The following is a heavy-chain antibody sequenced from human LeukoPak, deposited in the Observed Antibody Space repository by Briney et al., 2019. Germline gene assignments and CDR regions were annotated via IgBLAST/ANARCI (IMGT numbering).Heavy chain of an antibody. CDR3: AALDYGGNPVYFDY. J-gene: IGHJ4*02. CDR1: GFTFTSSA. V-gene: IGHV1-58*01. D-gene: IGHD4-23*01. Sequence: SVKVSCKASGFTFTSSAVQWVRQARGQRLEWIGWVVVGSGNTNYAQKFQERVTITRDMSTSTAYMELSSLRSEDTAVYYCAALDYGGNPVYFDYWGQGTLVTVSS. CDR2: VVVGSGNT.